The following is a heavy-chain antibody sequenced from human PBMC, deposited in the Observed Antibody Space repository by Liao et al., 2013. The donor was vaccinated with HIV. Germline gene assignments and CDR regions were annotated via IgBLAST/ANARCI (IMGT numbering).Heavy chain of an antibody. CDR3: ARGLSIASRPQYYYYYMDV. V-gene: IGHV4-4*07. Sequence: QVQLQESGPGLVKPSETLSLTCTVSGASISSYYWSWIRQPAGKGLEWIGRIYSSGSTNYNPSLKSRVTMSVDTSKNQFSLKLSSVTAADTAVYYCARGLSIASRPQYYYYYMDVWGKGTTVTVSS. CDR1: GASISSYY. CDR2: IYSSGST. D-gene: IGHD6-6*01. J-gene: IGHJ6*03.